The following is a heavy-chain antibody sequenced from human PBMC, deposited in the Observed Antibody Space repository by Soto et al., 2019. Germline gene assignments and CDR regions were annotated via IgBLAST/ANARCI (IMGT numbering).Heavy chain of an antibody. CDR2: INPNSGGT. CDR3: ARETRAHCSSTSCYSSAFDI. D-gene: IGHD2-2*01. CDR1: GYTFTGYY. J-gene: IGHJ3*02. Sequence: ASVKVSCKASGYTFTGYYMHWVRQAPGQGLEWMGWINPNSGGTNYAQKFQGWVTMTRDTSISTAYMELSRLRSDDTAVYYCARETRAHCSSTSCYSSAFDIWGQGTMVTVSS. V-gene: IGHV1-2*04.